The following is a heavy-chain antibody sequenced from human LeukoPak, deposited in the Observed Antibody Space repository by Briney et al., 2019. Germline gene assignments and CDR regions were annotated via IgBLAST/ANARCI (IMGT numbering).Heavy chain of an antibody. J-gene: IGHJ4*01. CDR1: GFTVSSNY. Sequence: GGSLRLSCAASGFTVSSNYMSWVRQAPGKGLEWVSVIYSGGSTYYADSVKGRFTISRDNSKNTLYLQMNSLRAEDTAVYYCARVEYSKSPMAGGPGTLVTVSS. V-gene: IGHV3-53*01. CDR2: IYSGGST. CDR3: ARVEYSKSPMA. D-gene: IGHD4-11*01.